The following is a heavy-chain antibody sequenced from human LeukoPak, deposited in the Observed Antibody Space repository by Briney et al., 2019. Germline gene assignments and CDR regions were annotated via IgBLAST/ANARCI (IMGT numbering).Heavy chain of an antibody. J-gene: IGHJ4*02. D-gene: IGHD4-17*01. V-gene: IGHV3-30*02. Sequence: TGGSLRLSCAASGFIFGSYGMHWVRQAPGKGLEWVAFTPYHGVSRYYTESVKGRFTIARDNSKRTMYLQMNSLRIEDTAVYYCAKDRHGDYTSDYWGQGTLVIVSS. CDR1: GFIFGSYG. CDR3: AKDRHGDYTSDY. CDR2: TPYHGVSR.